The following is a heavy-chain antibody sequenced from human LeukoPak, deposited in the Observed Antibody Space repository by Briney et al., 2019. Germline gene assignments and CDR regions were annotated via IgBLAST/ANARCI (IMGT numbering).Heavy chain of an antibody. D-gene: IGHD2-8*01. J-gene: IGHJ4*02. Sequence: GASVKVSCKAAGYIVTRYYMHRVRRAPGQGLEWMGRINPNSGGTNYAQKFQGRVTMTRDTSISTAYMELSRLRSDDTAVYYCARNAIPFDYWGQGTLVSLSS. V-gene: IGHV1-2*06. CDR3: ARNAIPFDY. CDR1: GYIVTRYY. CDR2: INPNSGGT.